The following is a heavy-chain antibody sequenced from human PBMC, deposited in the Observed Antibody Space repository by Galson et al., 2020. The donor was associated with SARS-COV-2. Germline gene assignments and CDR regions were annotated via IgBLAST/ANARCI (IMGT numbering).Heavy chain of an antibody. CDR2: ISYDGTNT. CDR3: ARPYYYASGTYSTLDY. V-gene: IGHV3-30-3*01. D-gene: IGHD3-10*01. Sequence: GGSLRLSCAASGFTFSSYAMHWVRQAPGKGLEWVAVISYDGTNTYYADSVQGRFIISRDNSKNMLYLRMNLLTPEDTAVFYCARPYYYASGTYSTLDYWGQGTLVSVSP. J-gene: IGHJ4*02. CDR1: GFTFSSYA.